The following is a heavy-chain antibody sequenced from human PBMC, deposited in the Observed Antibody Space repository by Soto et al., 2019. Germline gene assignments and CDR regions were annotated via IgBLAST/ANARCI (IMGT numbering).Heavy chain of an antibody. CDR1: GGSISSSNW. CDR3: ARRWGEGRVDY. D-gene: IGHD3-10*01. V-gene: IGHV4-4*02. Sequence: PSETLSLTCAVSGGSISSSNWWSWVRQPPGKGLEWIGEIYHSGNTNYNPSLKSRVTVAVDKSRNQFSLKLSSVTAADTAVYYCARRWGEGRVDYWGQGTLVTVSS. CDR2: IYHSGNT. J-gene: IGHJ4*02.